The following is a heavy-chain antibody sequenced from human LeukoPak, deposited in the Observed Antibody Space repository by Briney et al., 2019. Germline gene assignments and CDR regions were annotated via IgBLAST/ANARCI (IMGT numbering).Heavy chain of an antibody. V-gene: IGHV1-24*01. CDR2: FDPEDGET. D-gene: IGHD3-9*01. CDR1: GXXLTEXS. CDR3: ATRGVLRYFDWLFSF. J-gene: IGHJ4*02. Sequence: SVKVSXXXSGXXLTEXSMHWVRQAPGKGLEWMGGFDPEDGETIYAQKFQGRVTMTEDTSTDTAYMELSSLRSEDTAVCYCATRGVLRYFDWLFSFWGQGTLVTVSS.